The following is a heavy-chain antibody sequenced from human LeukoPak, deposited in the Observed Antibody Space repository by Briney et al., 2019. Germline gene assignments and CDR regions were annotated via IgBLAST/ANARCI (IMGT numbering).Heavy chain of an antibody. CDR3: AKDRNYDFTVDAFDI. V-gene: IGHV3-23*01. CDR2: ISGSGGTT. D-gene: IGHD3-3*01. Sequence: GGSLRLSCAASEFTFSSYAMSWVRQAPGKGLEWVSPISGSGGTTYYADSVKGRFTISRDNSKNTLYLQMNSLRAEDTAVYYCAKDRNYDFTVDAFDIWGQGTMVTVSS. CDR1: EFTFSSYA. J-gene: IGHJ3*02.